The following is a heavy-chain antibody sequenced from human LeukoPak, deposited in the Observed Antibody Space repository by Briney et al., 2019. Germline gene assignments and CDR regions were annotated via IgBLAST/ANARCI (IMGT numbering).Heavy chain of an antibody. J-gene: IGHJ5*02. D-gene: IGHD3-10*01. CDR1: GDSINSHYY. Sequence: SETLSLTCTVSGDSINSHYYWSCIRQPPGKGLEWVGYIYHSGTTYYNPSLKSRVTMSVDNSKNQFSLNLRSVTAADTAVYYCAGGITMVRTFDPWGQGTLVTVSS. V-gene: IGHV4-38-2*02. CDR3: AGGITMVRTFDP. CDR2: IYHSGTT.